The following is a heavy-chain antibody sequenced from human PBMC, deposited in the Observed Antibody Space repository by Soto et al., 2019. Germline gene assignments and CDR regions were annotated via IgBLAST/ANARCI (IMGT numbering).Heavy chain of an antibody. CDR1: GYSFTSAF. Sequence: ASVKVSCKASGYSFTSAFLQWVRQAPGQGLEWMGRVNPSDGSTTYAQKFKGRLTLTSDTSTSTVYMELSSLTSGDTALYYCKRGYYPNMYWGQGTQVTVSS. CDR3: KRGYYPNMY. J-gene: IGHJ4*02. D-gene: IGHD3-10*01. CDR2: VNPSDGST. V-gene: IGHV1-46*01.